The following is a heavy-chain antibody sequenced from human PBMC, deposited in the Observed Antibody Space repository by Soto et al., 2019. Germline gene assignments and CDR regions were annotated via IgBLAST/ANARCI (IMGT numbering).Heavy chain of an antibody. CDR3: AKRLWPGYCSGGSCYGAFDI. J-gene: IGHJ3*02. Sequence: GGSLRVSCAASGFIFSSYAMSWGRQAPGKGLEWVSAISGSGGSTYYADSVKGRFTISRDNSKNTLYLQMNSLRAEDTAVYYCAKRLWPGYCSGGSCYGAFDIWGQGTMVTVSS. D-gene: IGHD2-15*01. CDR2: ISGSGGST. V-gene: IGHV3-23*01. CDR1: GFIFSSYA.